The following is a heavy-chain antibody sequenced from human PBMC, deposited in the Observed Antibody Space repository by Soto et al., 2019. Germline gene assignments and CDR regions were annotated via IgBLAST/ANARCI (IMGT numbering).Heavy chain of an antibody. CDR2: INHSGST. CDR3: ARALMYYDFWSGYYFQGDRYYGMDV. D-gene: IGHD3-3*01. J-gene: IGHJ6*02. V-gene: IGHV4-34*01. CDR1: GGSFSGYY. Sequence: NPSETLSLTCAVYGGSFSGYYWSWIRQPPGKGLEWIGEINHSGSTNYNPSLKSRVTISVDTSKNQFSLKLSSVTAADTAVYYCARALMYYDFWSGYYFQGDRYYGMDVWGQGTTVTVSS.